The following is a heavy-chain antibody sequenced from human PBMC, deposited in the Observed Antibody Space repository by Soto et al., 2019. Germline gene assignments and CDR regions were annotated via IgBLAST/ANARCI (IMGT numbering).Heavy chain of an antibody. CDR3: ARGGLRSQVLI. D-gene: IGHD3-16*01. V-gene: IGHV3-7*03. Sequence: GSLRLSFAASGFTFSSYWMSWVRQAPGKGLEWVANINQDGSEKYYVDSVKGRFTISRDNAKNSLYLQMNSLRAEDTAVYYCARGGLRSQVLIWGQGTLVTVSS. CDR2: INQDGSEK. CDR1: GFTFSSYW. J-gene: IGHJ4*02.